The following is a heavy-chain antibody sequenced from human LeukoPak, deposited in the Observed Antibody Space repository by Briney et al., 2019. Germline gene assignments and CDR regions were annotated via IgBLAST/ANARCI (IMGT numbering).Heavy chain of an antibody. CDR3: ARVVSDDFWSGYPPGGMDV. J-gene: IGHJ6*02. CDR2: IYTSGST. CDR1: GGSISSYY. V-gene: IGHV4-4*07. Sequence: SETLSLTCTVSGGSISSYYWSWIRQPAGKGLEWIGRIYTSGSTNYNPSLKSRVTMSVDTSKNQFSLKLSSVTAADAAVYYCARVVSDDFWSGYPPGGMDVWGQGTTVTVSS. D-gene: IGHD3-3*01.